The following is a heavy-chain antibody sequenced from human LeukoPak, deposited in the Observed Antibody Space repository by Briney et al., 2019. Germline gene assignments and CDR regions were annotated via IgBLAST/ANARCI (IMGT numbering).Heavy chain of an antibody. J-gene: IGHJ6*03. V-gene: IGHV4-39*07. CDR1: GGSTSSSSYS. Sequence: PSENLSLTCTVSGGSTSSSSYSWGWIRQPPGTGLEWIGNIYYSGSTYYNPSLKSRVTISVDTSKNQFSLKLSSVTAADTAVYYCAGVTGSYYFYYYMDVWGKGTTVTVSS. CDR3: AGVTGSYYFYYYMDV. CDR2: IYYSGST. D-gene: IGHD3-10*01.